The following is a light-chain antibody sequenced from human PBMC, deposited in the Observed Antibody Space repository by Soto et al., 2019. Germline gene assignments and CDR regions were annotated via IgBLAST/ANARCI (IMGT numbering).Light chain of an antibody. V-gene: IGKV3-20*01. CDR1: QSISSSF. CDR2: GAS. CDR3: KKYDNSPIT. J-gene: IGKJ5*01. Sequence: EIVLTQSPGILPLSPGERASLSCGASQSISSSFLAWYQQNTGQAPRLLIYGASSRATGIPDRFSGTGSETDFTLNISRMETEDFAVYYCKKYDNSPITVGQGKRREIK.